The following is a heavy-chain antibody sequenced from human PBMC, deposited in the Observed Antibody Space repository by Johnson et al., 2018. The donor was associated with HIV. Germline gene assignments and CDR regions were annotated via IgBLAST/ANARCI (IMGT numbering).Heavy chain of an antibody. CDR1: GFTFSDYY. J-gene: IGHJ3*01. Sequence: QVQLVESGGGLVKPGGSLRLSCAASGFTFSDYYMSWIRQAPGKGLEWVSYISSSGSTIYYADSVKGRFIISRDNAKNSLYLQMNSLRAEDTVVYYCATRDPTYRPGAFDLWGQGTMVTVSS. V-gene: IGHV3-11*04. D-gene: IGHD1-14*01. CDR2: ISSSGSTI. CDR3: ATRDPTYRPGAFDL.